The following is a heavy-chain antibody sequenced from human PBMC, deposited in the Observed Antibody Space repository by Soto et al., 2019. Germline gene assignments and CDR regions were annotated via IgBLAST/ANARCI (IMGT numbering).Heavy chain of an antibody. V-gene: IGHV4-59*01. Sequence: LETLSLTCTVSGGSISSYYWSWIRQPPGKGLEWIGYIYYSGSTNYNPSLKSRVTISVDTSKNQFSLKLSSVTAADTAVYYCARTEINLYYDSSGYFDYWGQGTLVTVSS. D-gene: IGHD3-22*01. J-gene: IGHJ4*02. CDR3: ARTEINLYYDSSGYFDY. CDR1: GGSISSYY. CDR2: IYYSGST.